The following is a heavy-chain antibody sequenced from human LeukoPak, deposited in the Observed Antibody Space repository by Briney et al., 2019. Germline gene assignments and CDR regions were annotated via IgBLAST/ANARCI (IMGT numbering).Heavy chain of an antibody. Sequence: GGSLRLSRAASGFTFSDYYMSWIRQAPGKGLEWVSYICDSGRTIYYADSVKGRFTISRDNAKNSVYLQMNNLRAEDTAVYYCARDRLGDYDHSGYYDKWGQGTLITVSS. CDR3: ARDRLGDYDHSGYYDK. J-gene: IGHJ4*02. CDR2: ICDSGRTI. D-gene: IGHD3-22*01. CDR1: GFTFSDYY. V-gene: IGHV3-11*01.